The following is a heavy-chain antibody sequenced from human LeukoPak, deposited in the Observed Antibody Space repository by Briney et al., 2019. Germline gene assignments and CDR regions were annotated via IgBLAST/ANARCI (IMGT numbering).Heavy chain of an antibody. V-gene: IGHV3-33*08. CDR3: ARGPQSYYYDSSGYYIDY. D-gene: IGHD3-22*01. CDR2: IWYDGSNK. Sequence: GGSLRLSCAASGFTFSSYAMHWVRQAPGKGLEWVAVIWYDGSNKYYADSVKGRFTISRDNSKNTLYLQMNSLRAEDTAVYYCARGPQSYYYDSSGYYIDYWGQGTLVTVSS. J-gene: IGHJ4*02. CDR1: GFTFSSYA.